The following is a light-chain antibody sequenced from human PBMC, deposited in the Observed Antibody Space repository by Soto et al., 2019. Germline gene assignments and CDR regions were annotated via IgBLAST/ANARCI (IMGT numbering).Light chain of an antibody. CDR2: EVS. CDR1: SSDVGGYNY. Sequence: QSAPTQPASVSGSPGQSITISCTGTSSDVGGYNYVSWYQQHPGKAPKLMIYEVSNRPSGVSNRFSGSKSGNTASLTISGLQAEDEADYYCSSYTSSSTRVFGGGTKLTV. CDR3: SSYTSSSTRV. J-gene: IGLJ3*02. V-gene: IGLV2-14*01.